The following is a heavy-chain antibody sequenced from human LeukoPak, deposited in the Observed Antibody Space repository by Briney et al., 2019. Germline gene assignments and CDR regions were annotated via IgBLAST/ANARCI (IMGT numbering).Heavy chain of an antibody. D-gene: IGHD6-13*01. V-gene: IGHV6-1*01. CDR2: TYYRSKWYN. J-gene: IGHJ4*02. Sequence: SQTLSLTCAISGDSVSSNSAAWNWTRQSPSRGLEWLGRTYYRSKWYNDYAVSVKGRIAINPDTSKNQFSLQLNSVTPEDTAVYYCARAKGRSPLFDYWGQGTLVTVPS. CDR3: ARAKGRSPLFDY. CDR1: GDSVSSNSAA.